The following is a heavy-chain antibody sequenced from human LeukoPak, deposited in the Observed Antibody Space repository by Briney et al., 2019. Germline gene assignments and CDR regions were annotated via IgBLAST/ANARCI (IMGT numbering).Heavy chain of an antibody. V-gene: IGHV1-8*01. CDR2: MNPNSGNT. CDR1: GYTFTSYD. CDR3: ARGYYYDSSGYYLFGWFDP. J-gene: IGHJ5*02. D-gene: IGHD3-22*01. Sequence: GASVKVSCKASGYTFTSYDINWVRQATGQGLEWMGWMNPNSGNTGYAQKFQGRVTMTRNTSISTAYMELSRLRSDDTAVYYCARGYYYDSSGYYLFGWFDPWGQGTLVTVSS.